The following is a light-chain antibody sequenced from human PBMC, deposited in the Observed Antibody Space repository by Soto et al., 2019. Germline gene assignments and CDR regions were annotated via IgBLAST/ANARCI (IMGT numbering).Light chain of an antibody. CDR3: QQYGRYRT. CDR1: QSTSTW. CDR2: KAS. J-gene: IGKJ1*01. V-gene: IGKV1-5*03. Sequence: DIQMTQSPSTLSASVGDRVTITCRASQSTSTWLAWYQHKPGKAPNLLIYKASSLESGVPSRFSGSGSGTEFTLTISSLQPDDVATYYCQQYGRYRTFGQGTHVEIK.